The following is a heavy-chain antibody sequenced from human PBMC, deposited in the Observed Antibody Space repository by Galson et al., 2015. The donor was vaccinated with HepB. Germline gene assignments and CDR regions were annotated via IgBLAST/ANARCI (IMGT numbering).Heavy chain of an antibody. J-gene: IGHJ3*02. CDR1: GFTFSSYG. D-gene: IGHD2-2*01. V-gene: IGHV3-30*18. CDR2: ISYDGSNK. Sequence: SLRLSCAASGFTFSSYGMHWVRQAPGKGLEWVAVISYDGSNKYYADSVKGRFTISRDNSKNTLYLQMNSLRAEDTAVYYCAKDLEAVVVPAATDAFDIWGQGTMVTVSS. CDR3: AKDLEAVVVPAATDAFDI.